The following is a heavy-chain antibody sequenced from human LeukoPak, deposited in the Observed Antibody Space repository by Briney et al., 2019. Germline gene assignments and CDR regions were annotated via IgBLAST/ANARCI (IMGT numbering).Heavy chain of an antibody. CDR1: GFTFSSYS. D-gene: IGHD1-26*01. J-gene: IGHJ5*02. Sequence: PGGSLRLSCAASGFTFSSYSMNWVRQAPGKGLEWVSSISSSSYIYYADSVKGRFTISRDNAKNSLYLQMNSLRAEDTAVYYCARDDAVGATPAWGQGTLVTVSS. CDR2: ISSSSYI. V-gene: IGHV3-21*01. CDR3: ARDDAVGATPA.